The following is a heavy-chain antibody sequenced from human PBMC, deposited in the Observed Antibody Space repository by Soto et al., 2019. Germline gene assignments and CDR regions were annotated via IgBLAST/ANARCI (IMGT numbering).Heavy chain of an antibody. CDR3: AQDQVLGVRGVITSCCGMAV. CDR1: GFTFSSYG. V-gene: IGHV3-30*18. CDR2: ISYDGSNK. J-gene: IGHJ6*02. Sequence: QVQLVESGGGVVQPGRSLRLSCAASGFTFSSYGMHWVRQAPGKGLEWVAVISYDGSNKYYADSVKGRFTICRYNSKRTRCRQMNCLRAEEPSVYDCAQDQVLGVRGVITSCCGMAVWGPGTTVSVSS. D-gene: IGHD3-10*01.